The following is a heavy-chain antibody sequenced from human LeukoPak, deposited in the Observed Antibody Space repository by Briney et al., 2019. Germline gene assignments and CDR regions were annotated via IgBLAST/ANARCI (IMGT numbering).Heavy chain of an antibody. Sequence: PSQTLSLTCTVSGGSISSGSYYWSWIRRPAGKGLEWIGRIYTSGSTNYNPSLKSRVTISVDTSKNQFSLKLSSVTAADTAVYYCARAVYSSGWGHTSPIDYFDYWGQGTLVTVSS. CDR3: ARAVYSSGWGHTSPIDYFDY. J-gene: IGHJ4*02. CDR2: IYTSGST. CDR1: GGSISSGSYY. V-gene: IGHV4-61*02. D-gene: IGHD6-19*01.